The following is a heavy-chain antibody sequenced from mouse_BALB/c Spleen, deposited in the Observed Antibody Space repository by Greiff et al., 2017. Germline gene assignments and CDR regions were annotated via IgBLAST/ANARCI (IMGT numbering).Heavy chain of an antibody. V-gene: IGHV14-1*02. J-gene: IGHJ4*01. CDR3: ATYDYDRSMDY. D-gene: IGHD2-4*01. Sequence: VQLKESGAELVRPGALVKLSCKASGFNIKDYYMHWVKQRPEQGLEWIGWIDPENSNTIYDPKFQGKASITADTSSNTAYLQLSSLTSEDTAVYYCATYDYDRSMDYWGQGTSVTVSS. CDR1: GFNIKDYY. CDR2: IDPENSNT.